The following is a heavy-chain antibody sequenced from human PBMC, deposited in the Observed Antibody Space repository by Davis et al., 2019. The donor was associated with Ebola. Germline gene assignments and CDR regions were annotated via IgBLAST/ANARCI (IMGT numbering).Heavy chain of an antibody. Sequence: ASVKVSCKASGYTFITYAMHWVRQAPGQRLEWMGWINVYKGYTNYAQNFQGRVTMTTDTSTSTAYMELRSLKSDDTAVYYCARDSRRFYSGTYPGNGDYWGQGTLVTVSS. CDR2: INVYKGYT. D-gene: IGHD1-26*01. J-gene: IGHJ4*02. CDR1: GYTFITYA. V-gene: IGHV1-18*01. CDR3: ARDSRRFYSGTYPGNGDY.